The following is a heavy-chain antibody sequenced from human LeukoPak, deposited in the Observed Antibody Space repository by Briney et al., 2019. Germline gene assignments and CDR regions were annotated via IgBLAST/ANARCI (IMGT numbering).Heavy chain of an antibody. V-gene: IGHV3-48*02. CDR2: ITSDSSTI. J-gene: IGHJ4*02. CDR1: GFTFSTYS. Sequence: GGSLRLSCAASGFTFSTYSMNWVRQAPGKGLEWLSYITSDSSTIYYADSVRGRFTISRDNAKNSLYLQMDSLRDEDTAVYYCARDRPNTGFDFDYWGQGTLVTVSS. CDR3: ARDRPNTGFDFDY. D-gene: IGHD3-10*01.